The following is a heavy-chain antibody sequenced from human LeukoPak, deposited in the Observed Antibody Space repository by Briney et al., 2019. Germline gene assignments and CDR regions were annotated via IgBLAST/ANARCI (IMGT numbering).Heavy chain of an antibody. V-gene: IGHV4-4*02. CDR1: GGSISSTNW. Sequence: SETLSLTCTVSGGSISSTNWWTWVRPPPGEGLEWIGEVHLSGRTNYNPSLESRVTMSVDMSENHISLKLTSVTAADTAVYYCAREGGPYRPLDYSGQGTLVTVSS. CDR3: AREGGPYRPLDY. CDR2: VHLSGRT. J-gene: IGHJ4*02.